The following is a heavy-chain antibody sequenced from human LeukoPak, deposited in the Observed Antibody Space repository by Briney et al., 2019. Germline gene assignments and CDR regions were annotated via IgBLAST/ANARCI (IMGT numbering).Heavy chain of an antibody. CDR1: GFTFSSYA. J-gene: IGHJ4*02. CDR2: ISGSGGST. CDR3: AKDLSRIAEAGCFDY. V-gene: IGHV3-23*01. Sequence: PGGSLRLSCAASGFTFSSYAMSWVRQAPGKGLEWVSAISGSGGSTYYADSVKGRFAISRDNSKNTLYLQMNSLRAEDTAVYYCAKDLSRIAEAGCFDYWGQGTLVTVSS. D-gene: IGHD6-13*01.